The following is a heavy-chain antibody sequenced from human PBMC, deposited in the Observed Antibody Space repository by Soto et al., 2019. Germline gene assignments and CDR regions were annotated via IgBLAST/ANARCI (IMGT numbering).Heavy chain of an antibody. Sequence: GASVKVSCKASGYTFTSYYMHWVRQAPGQGLEWMGIINPSGGSTSYAQKFQGRVTVTRDTSTSTVYMELSSLRSEDTAVYYCARGPPSLLQPHNWFDPWGQGTLVTVSS. V-gene: IGHV1-46*01. CDR2: INPSGGST. CDR3: ARGPPSLLQPHNWFDP. CDR1: GYTFTSYY. J-gene: IGHJ5*02. D-gene: IGHD3-10*01.